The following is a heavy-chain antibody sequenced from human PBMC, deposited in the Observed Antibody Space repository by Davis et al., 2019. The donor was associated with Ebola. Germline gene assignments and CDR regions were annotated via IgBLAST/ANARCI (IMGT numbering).Heavy chain of an antibody. V-gene: IGHV4-34*01. CDR2: INHSGST. J-gene: IGHJ5*02. CDR1: GFTFSDYY. D-gene: IGHD5-12*01. Sequence: GSLRLSCAASGFTFSDYYMSWIRQPPGKGLEWIGEINHSGSTNYNPSLKSRVTISVDTSKNQFSLKLSSVTAADTAVYYCARHLRRGFDPWGQGTLVTVSS. CDR3: ARHLRRGFDP.